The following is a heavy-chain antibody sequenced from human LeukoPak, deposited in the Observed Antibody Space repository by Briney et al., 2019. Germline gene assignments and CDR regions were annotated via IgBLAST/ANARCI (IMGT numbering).Heavy chain of an antibody. V-gene: IGHV3-23*01. D-gene: IGHD3-22*01. CDR3: AKDRYYESSGSYFDY. Sequence: GRSLRLSCAASGFTFSSYAMSWVRQVPGKGLEWVSAISGSGGSTYYADSVKGRFTISRDSSNNTLYLEMNSLRAEDTAVHYCAKDRYYESSGSYFDYRGQGTLVTVSS. CDR1: GFTFSSYA. J-gene: IGHJ4*02. CDR2: ISGSGGST.